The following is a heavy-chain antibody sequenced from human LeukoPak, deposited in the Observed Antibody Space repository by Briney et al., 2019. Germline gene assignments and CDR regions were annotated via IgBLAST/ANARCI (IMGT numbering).Heavy chain of an antibody. CDR2: LSGGGDTT. D-gene: IGHD2-21*01. Sequence: GGSLRLSCAASGFTFSNYGMSWVRQAPGKGLEWVSGLSGGGDTTYYADSVKGRFTISRDNSKNTLYLEMNSLRAEDTAVYYCAKRGIAISFFDPWDQGTLVTVSS. CDR1: GFTFSNYG. CDR3: AKRGIAISFFDP. J-gene: IGHJ5*02. V-gene: IGHV3-23*01.